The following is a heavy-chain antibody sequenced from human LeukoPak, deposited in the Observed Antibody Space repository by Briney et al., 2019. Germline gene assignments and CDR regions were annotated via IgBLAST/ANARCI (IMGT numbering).Heavy chain of an antibody. CDR1: GLTFSSYA. Sequence: GGSLRLSCAASGLTFSSYAMSWVPQAPGKGLECATAISGSGGSTYYADSVKGRFTISRENSKNTLYLQMNSLRAEDTAVYYCAAWGYCSSTSCYAIDYWGQGTLVTVSS. J-gene: IGHJ4*02. D-gene: IGHD2-2*01. CDR2: ISGSGGST. CDR3: AAWGYCSSTSCYAIDY. V-gene: IGHV3-23*01.